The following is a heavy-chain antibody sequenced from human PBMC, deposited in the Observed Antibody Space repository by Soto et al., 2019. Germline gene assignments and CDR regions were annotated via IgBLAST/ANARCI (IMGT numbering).Heavy chain of an antibody. CDR1: GYTFTSYG. CDR3: ARAALRFPGDGMDV. Sequence: ASVKVSCKASGYTFTSYGISWVRQAPGQGLDWMGWISAYNGNTNYAQKLQGRVTMTTDTSTSTAYMELRSLRSDDTAVYYCARAALRFPGDGMDVWGQGTTVTVSS. J-gene: IGHJ6*02. D-gene: IGHD3-3*01. V-gene: IGHV1-18*01. CDR2: ISAYNGNT.